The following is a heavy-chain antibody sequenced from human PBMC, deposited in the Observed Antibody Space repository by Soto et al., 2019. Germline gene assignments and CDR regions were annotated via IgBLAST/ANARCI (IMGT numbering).Heavy chain of an antibody. V-gene: IGHV5-51*01. J-gene: IGHJ4*02. CDR1: GYSFTSYW. Sequence: PGESLKISCKGSGYSFTSYWIGWVRQMPGKGLEWMGIIYPGDSDTRYSPSFQGQVTISADKSISTAYLQWSSLKASDTAMYYCARQCGCYYDSSGPFDYWGQGTLVTVSS. CDR3: ARQCGCYYDSSGPFDY. D-gene: IGHD3-22*01. CDR2: IYPGDSDT.